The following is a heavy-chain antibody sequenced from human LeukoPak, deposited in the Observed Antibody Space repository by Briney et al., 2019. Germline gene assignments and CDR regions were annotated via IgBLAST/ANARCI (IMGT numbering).Heavy chain of an antibody. CDR2: INPNSGGT. CDR1: GYTFTGYY. V-gene: IGHV1-2*02. D-gene: IGHD5-18*01. CDR3: ARRIQLCWYEDY. Sequence: ASVKVSCKASGYTFTGYYMHWVRQAPGQGLEWMGWINPNSGGTNYAQKFQGRVTMTRDTSISTAYMELSRLRSDDTAVYYCARRIQLCWYEDYWGQGTLVTVSS. J-gene: IGHJ4*02.